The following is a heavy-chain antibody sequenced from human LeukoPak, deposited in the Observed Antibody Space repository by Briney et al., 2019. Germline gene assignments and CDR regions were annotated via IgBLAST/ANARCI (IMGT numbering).Heavy chain of an antibody. CDR3: ARGRAVAGTLAYYYYGMDV. CDR2: INHSGST. V-gene: IGHV4-34*01. J-gene: IGHJ6*02. Sequence: GSLRLSCAASGFTFSSYWMHWVRQAPGKGLEWIGEINHSGSTNYNPSLKSRVTISVDTSKNQFSLKLSSVTAADTAVYYCARGRAVAGTLAYYYYGMDVWGQGTTVTVSS. CDR1: GFTFSSYW. D-gene: IGHD6-19*01.